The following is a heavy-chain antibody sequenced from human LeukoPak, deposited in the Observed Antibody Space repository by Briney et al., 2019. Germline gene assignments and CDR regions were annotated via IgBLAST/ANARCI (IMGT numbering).Heavy chain of an antibody. CDR1: GYTFTGYY. J-gene: IGHJ4*02. V-gene: IGHV1-2*04. CDR3: ARAEFCTTTNCYYGH. CDR2: INPNSGDT. D-gene: IGHD2-2*01. Sequence: ASVKVSCKASGYTFTGYYMHWVRQAPGQGLEWMGWINPNSGDTNYAQNFQGWVTMTRDTSISTAYMELSRLRSDDTAVYYCARAEFCTTTNCYYGHWGQGTLVTVSS.